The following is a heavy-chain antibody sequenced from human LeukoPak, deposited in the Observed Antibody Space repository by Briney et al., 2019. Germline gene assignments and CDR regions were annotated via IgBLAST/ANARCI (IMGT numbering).Heavy chain of an antibody. CDR1: GFTVSSNY. CDR3: AKDRKTSSGWYSASGYYFDY. V-gene: IGHV3-66*01. Sequence: GGSLLLSCAATGFTVSSNYMSWVRQAPGKGLEWVSTISSGGGTYHVDSVKGRFTVSRDNSKNTLYIEMNSLRAEDTAVYYCAKDRKTSSGWYSASGYYFDYWGQGTLVTVSS. CDR2: ISSGGGT. J-gene: IGHJ4*02. D-gene: IGHD6-19*01.